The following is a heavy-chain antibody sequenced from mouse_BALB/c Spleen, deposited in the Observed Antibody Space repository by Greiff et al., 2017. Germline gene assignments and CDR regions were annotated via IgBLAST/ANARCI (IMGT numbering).Heavy chain of an antibody. Sequence: QVHVKQSGAELARPGASVKLSCKASGYTFTSYWMQWVKQRPGQGLEWIGAIYPGDGDTRYTQKFKGKATLTADKSSSTPYMQLSSLASEDSAVYYCAREVMDYWGQGTSVTVSS. CDR3: AREVMDY. J-gene: IGHJ4*01. CDR1: GYTFTSYW. V-gene: IGHV1-87*01. CDR2: IYPGDGDT.